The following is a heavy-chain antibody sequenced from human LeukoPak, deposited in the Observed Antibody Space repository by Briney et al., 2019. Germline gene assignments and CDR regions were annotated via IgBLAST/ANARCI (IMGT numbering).Heavy chain of an antibody. CDR3: ASVPYYDSSGYYYYY. Sequence: GGSLRLSCAASGFTFSDYYMSWIRQAPGKGLEWVSYISSSGSATYYADSVKGRFTISRDNAKNSLYLQMSSLRVEDTAVYYCASVPYYDSSGYYYYYWGQGTLVTVSS. CDR2: ISSSGSAT. D-gene: IGHD3-22*01. CDR1: GFTFSDYY. J-gene: IGHJ4*02. V-gene: IGHV3-11*01.